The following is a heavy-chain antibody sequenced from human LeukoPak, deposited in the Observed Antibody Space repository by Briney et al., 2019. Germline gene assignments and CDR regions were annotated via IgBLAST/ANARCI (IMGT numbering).Heavy chain of an antibody. CDR3: ARDSGSSGWDPTSFLDY. V-gene: IGHV1-2*02. J-gene: IGHJ4*02. D-gene: IGHD6-19*01. Sequence: ASVKVSCKASGYTFTGYHIHWVRQAPGQGLEWMGWINPNSGGANSAQKFLGRVSMTRDTSISTVYMDLTSLRSDDTAVYYCARDSGSSGWDPTSFLDYWGRGTVVTVSS. CDR1: GYTFTGYH. CDR2: INPNSGGA.